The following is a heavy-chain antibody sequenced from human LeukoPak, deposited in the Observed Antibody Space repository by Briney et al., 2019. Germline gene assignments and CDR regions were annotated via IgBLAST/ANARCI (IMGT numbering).Heavy chain of an antibody. J-gene: IGHJ4*02. V-gene: IGHV4-59*01. D-gene: IGHD4-17*01. Sequence: SETLSLTCTVSGGSISGSYWSWIRQPPGKGLEWIAYMYNSGSTNYNPSLKSRVTISIDTSKNQFTLKLSSLTAADTAIYYCARGIESYGDYGYWGQGILVTVSS. CDR2: MYNSGST. CDR1: GGSISGSY. CDR3: ARGIESYGDYGY.